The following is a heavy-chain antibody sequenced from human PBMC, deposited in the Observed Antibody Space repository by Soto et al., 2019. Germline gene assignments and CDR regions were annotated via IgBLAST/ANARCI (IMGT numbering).Heavy chain of an antibody. CDR2: IYHSGST. CDR3: ARKKYGSRGAFDI. Sequence: SETLSLTCAVSGGSISSSNWWGWVRQPPGKGLEWIGEIYHSGSTNYNPSLKSQVTISVDKSKNQLSLKLSSVTAADTAVFYCARKKYGSRGAFDIWGQGTMVAVSS. J-gene: IGHJ3*02. D-gene: IGHD6-13*01. CDR1: GGSISSSNW. V-gene: IGHV4-4*02.